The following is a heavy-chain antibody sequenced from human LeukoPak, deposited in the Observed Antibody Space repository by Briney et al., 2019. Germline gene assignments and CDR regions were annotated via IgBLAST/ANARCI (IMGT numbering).Heavy chain of an antibody. Sequence: GGSLRLSCAASGFTFDDYAMHWVRQAPGKDLEWVSGISWNSGSIGYADSVKGRFTISRDNAKNSLYLQMNSLRAEDTAVYYCARVYGGNGDAFDIWGQGTMVTVSS. D-gene: IGHD4-23*01. J-gene: IGHJ3*02. CDR1: GFTFDDYA. V-gene: IGHV3-9*01. CDR3: ARVYGGNGDAFDI. CDR2: ISWNSGSI.